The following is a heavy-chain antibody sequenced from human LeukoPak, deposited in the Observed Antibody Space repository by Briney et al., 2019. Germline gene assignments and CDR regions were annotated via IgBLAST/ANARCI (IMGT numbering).Heavy chain of an antibody. CDR3: AKDMGYYDSSGYPAPGPFDY. J-gene: IGHJ4*02. V-gene: IGHV3-43*02. CDR1: GFTFDDYA. Sequence: PGGSLRLSCAASGFTFDDYAMHWVRQAPAKGLEWVFLISGDGGSTYYADSVKGRFTISRDNSKNSLYLQMNSLRTEDTALYYCAKDMGYYDSSGYPAPGPFDYWGQGTLVTVSS. CDR2: ISGDGGST. D-gene: IGHD3-22*01.